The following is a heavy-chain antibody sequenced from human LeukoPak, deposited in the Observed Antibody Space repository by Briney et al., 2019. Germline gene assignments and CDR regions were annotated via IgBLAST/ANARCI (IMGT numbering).Heavy chain of an antibody. CDR1: GYNFMNYG. Sequence: ASVKVSCKASGYNFMNYGISWVRQAPGQGREWMGWISGYTGNADYAPKLQGRITMTTDTSKTTAYMELRSLTSDDTAMYYCARVGATYGDPLEFDYWGQGTLVTVSS. CDR3: ARVGATYGDPLEFDY. V-gene: IGHV1-18*01. J-gene: IGHJ4*02. D-gene: IGHD4-17*01. CDR2: ISGYTGNA.